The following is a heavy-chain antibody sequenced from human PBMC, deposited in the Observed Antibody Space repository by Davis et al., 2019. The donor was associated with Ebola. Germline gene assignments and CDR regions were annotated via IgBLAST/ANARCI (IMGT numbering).Heavy chain of an antibody. D-gene: IGHD3-16*02. J-gene: IGHJ4*02. CDR1: GGSFSDYY. Sequence: SETLSLTCAVFGGSFSDYYWTWFRQPPGKGLEWVGEITHTGSTSYNPSLKSRVSISVDTSKNQFSLKLTSVTAADTAVYFCARQGGNYDFIWGSDRSRTPLDYWGPGTQVTVSS. CDR2: ITHTGST. CDR3: ARQGGNYDFIWGSDRSRTPLDY. V-gene: IGHV4-34*01.